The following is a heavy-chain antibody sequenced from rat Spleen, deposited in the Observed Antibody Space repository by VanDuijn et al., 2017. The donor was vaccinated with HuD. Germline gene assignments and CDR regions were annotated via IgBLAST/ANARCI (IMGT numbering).Heavy chain of an antibody. CDR1: GFSLSSYG. J-gene: IGHJ3*01. CDR3: ARSVPGIPFAS. V-gene: IGHV2S8*01. CDR2: ISSDGNT. Sequence: QVQLKESGPGLVQPSQTLSLTCTVSGFSLSSYGVIWVRQPPGEGLEWIAAISSDGNTFYSSPLKSRLSISRDTSKSQVFLKMNSLQTEDTAIYFCARSVPGIPFASWGQGTLVTVSS. D-gene: IGHD1-4*01.